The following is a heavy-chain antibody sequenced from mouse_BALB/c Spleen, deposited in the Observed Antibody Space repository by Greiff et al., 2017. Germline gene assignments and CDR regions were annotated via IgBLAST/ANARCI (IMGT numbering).Heavy chain of an antibody. CDR2: IDPFNGGT. CDR1: GYSFTSYY. J-gene: IGHJ2*01. V-gene: IGHV1S135*01. CDR3: ARRGWAYYFDD. D-gene: IGHD2-3*01. Sequence: EVQLQQSGPELMKPGASVKISCKASGYSFTSYYMHWVKQSHGKSLEWIGYIDPFNGGTSYNQKFKGKATLTADKSSSTAYMQLSSLTSEDSAVYYCARRGWAYYFDDWGQGTTLTVSS.